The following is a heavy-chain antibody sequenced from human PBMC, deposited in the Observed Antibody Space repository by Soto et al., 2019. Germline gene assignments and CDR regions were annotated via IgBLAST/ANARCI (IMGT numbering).Heavy chain of an antibody. CDR1: GGSVSSGNYY. Sequence: QVQLQESGSGLVKPSETLSPTCTVSGGSVSSGNYYWSWIRQPPGKGLEWIGYIFHTGTTNYNPSLKSRVTISLDTSMNQFSLKLSSVTPADTAVYYCTRAPVSGSYCFDFWGQGTPVTVSS. D-gene: IGHD1-26*01. CDR3: TRAPVSGSYCFDF. J-gene: IGHJ4*02. V-gene: IGHV4-61*01. CDR2: IFHTGTT.